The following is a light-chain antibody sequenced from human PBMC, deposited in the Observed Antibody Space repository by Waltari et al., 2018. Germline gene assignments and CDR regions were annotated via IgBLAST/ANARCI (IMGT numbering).Light chain of an antibody. CDR2: STS. CDR3: QQYNILPYS. CDR1: QVIHNY. Sequence: DIQLTQSPFSLSASVGDRVIITCRASQVIHNYLSWYQQKPGKAPKALIYSTSSVERGVPPRFSGSRFGTDYTLTISSLQPEDIATYYWQQYNILPYSFGQGTEVEIK. V-gene: IGKV1-33*01. J-gene: IGKJ2*03.